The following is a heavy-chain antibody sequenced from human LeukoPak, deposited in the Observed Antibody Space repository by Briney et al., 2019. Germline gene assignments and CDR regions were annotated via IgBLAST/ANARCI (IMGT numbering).Heavy chain of an antibody. CDR2: ISYDGSNK. J-gene: IGHJ4*02. D-gene: IGHD2-2*01. Sequence: GRSLRLSCAASGFTFSSYGMHWVRQAPGKGLEWVAVISYDGSNKYYADSVKGRFTISRDNSKNTLYLQMNSLRAEDTAVYYCARSVVPAAMIHWGQGTLVTVSS. CDR1: GFTFSSYG. CDR3: ARSVVPAAMIH. V-gene: IGHV3-30*03.